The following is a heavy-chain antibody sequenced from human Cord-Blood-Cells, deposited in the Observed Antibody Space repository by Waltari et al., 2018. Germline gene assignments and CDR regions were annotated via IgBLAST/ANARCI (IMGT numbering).Heavy chain of an antibody. CDR2: IYHSGST. CDR1: GGSISSGGYS. CDR3: ARSKGELVLDAFDI. J-gene: IGHJ3*02. V-gene: IGHV4-30-2*01. Sequence: QLQLQESGSGLVKPSQTLSLTCAVPGGSISSGGYSWSWIRQPPGKGLEWIGYIYHSGSTYYNPSLNSRVTISVDRSKNQFSLKLSSVTAADTAVYYCARSKGELVLDAFDIWGQGTMVTVSS. D-gene: IGHD6-6*01.